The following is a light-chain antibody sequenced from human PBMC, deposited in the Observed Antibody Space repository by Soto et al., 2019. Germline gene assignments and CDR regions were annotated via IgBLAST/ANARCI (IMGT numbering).Light chain of an antibody. CDR1: QSVRSY. CDR2: DAS. CDR3: QQRSNWPPRVT. Sequence: EIVLTQSPATLSLSPGERATLSCRASQSVRSYLAWYQQKPGQAPRLLIYDASNRATGIPARFSGSGSGTDFTLTISSLEPEDFAVYYCQQRSNWPPRVTFGPGTKVDIK. V-gene: IGKV3-11*01. J-gene: IGKJ3*01.